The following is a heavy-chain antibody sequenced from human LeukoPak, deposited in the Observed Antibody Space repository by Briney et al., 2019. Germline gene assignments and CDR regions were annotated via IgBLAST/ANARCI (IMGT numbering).Heavy chain of an antibody. Sequence: SETLSLTCAVYGGSFSGYYWSWIRQPPGKGLEWIGEINHSGSTNYNPSLKSRVTISVDTSKNQFSLKLSSVTAADTAVYYCARRWYYYDSSGYYPDDFDYWGQGTLVTVSS. CDR3: ARRWYYYDSSGYYPDDFDY. CDR1: GGSFSGYY. D-gene: IGHD3-22*01. CDR2: INHSGST. J-gene: IGHJ4*02. V-gene: IGHV4-34*01.